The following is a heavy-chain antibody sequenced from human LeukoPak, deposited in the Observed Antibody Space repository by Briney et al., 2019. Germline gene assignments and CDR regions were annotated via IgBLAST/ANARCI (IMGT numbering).Heavy chain of an antibody. V-gene: IGHV3-30*18. CDR1: GFTFSTYA. D-gene: IGHD2-15*01. CDR3: AKAYCTGGSCYGRYYYGMDV. J-gene: IGHJ6*02. Sequence: PGGSLRLSCAASGFTFSTYAIHWVRQAPDKGPEWLAVISYDGSTKYYADSVKGRFTISRDNSKNTMYLQMDSLRPEDTAVFYCAKAYCTGGSCYGRYYYGMDVWGQGTTVTVSS. CDR2: ISYDGSTK.